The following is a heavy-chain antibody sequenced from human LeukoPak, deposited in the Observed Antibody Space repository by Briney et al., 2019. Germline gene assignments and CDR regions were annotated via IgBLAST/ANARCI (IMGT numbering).Heavy chain of an antibody. Sequence: GGSLRLSCAASGFTFSSYAMSWVRQAPGKGLEWVSAISGSGGNTYYADSVRGQFTISRDISKNTLFLQMNSLRAEDTAVYYCAKGYCSSTSCSLGWYFDLWGRGTLVTVSS. CDR1: GFTFSSYA. D-gene: IGHD2-2*01. J-gene: IGHJ2*01. CDR2: ISGSGGNT. V-gene: IGHV3-23*01. CDR3: AKGYCSSTSCSLGWYFDL.